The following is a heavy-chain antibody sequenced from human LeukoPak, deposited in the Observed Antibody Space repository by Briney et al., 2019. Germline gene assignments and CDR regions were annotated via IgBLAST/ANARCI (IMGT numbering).Heavy chain of an antibody. D-gene: IGHD3-22*01. V-gene: IGHV4-39*01. CDR2: IYYSGST. Sequence: SETLSLTCTVSGGSISSSSYYWGWIRQPPGKGLEWIGSIYYSGSTYYNPSLKSRVTISVDTSKNQFSLKLSSVTAADTAVYYCARQGHYYYDSSGRFGYWGQGTLVTVSS. CDR3: ARQGHYYYDSSGRFGY. J-gene: IGHJ4*02. CDR1: GGSISSSSYY.